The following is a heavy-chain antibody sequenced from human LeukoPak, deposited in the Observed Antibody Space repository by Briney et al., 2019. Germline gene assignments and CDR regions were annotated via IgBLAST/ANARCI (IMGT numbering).Heavy chain of an antibody. CDR1: GYSITSAYY. CDR2: FFLKGST. D-gene: IGHD2-2*01. Sequence: SETLSLTCTVSGYSITSAYYRGWIRQPPGKGLEGIWSFFLKGSTYYNPSLTSPVTISVDTSKNQFSLTLSSVTAADTAVYYCARVARCTSCFDVDYWGRGSMVSVCS. J-gene: IGHJ4*02. V-gene: IGHV4-38-2*02. CDR3: ARVARCTSCFDVDY.